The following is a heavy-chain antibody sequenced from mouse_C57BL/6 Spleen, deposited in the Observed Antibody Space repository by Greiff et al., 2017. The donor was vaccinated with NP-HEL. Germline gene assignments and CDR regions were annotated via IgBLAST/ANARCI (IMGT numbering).Heavy chain of an antibody. CDR3: ARSEFTTVVAPYAMDY. Sequence: VQLQQSGPELVKPGASVKIPCKASGYTFTDYNMDWVKQSHGKSLEWIGDINPNNGGTIYNQKFKGKATLTVDKSSSTAYMELRSLTSEDTAVYYCARSEFTTVVAPYAMDYWGQGTSVTVSS. V-gene: IGHV1-18*01. D-gene: IGHD1-1*01. J-gene: IGHJ4*01. CDR2: INPNNGGT. CDR1: GYTFTDYN.